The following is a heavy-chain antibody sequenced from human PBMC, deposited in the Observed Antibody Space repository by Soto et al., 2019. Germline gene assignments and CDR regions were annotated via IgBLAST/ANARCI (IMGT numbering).Heavy chain of an antibody. CDR2: IYYSGST. CDR1: GGSISSYY. J-gene: IGHJ3*02. Sequence: SETLSLTCTVSGGSISSYYWSWIRQPPGKGLEWIGYIYYSGSTNYNPSLKSRVTISVDTSKIQFSLKLSSVTAADTAVYYCARPRSPHDAFDIWGQGTMVTVSS. V-gene: IGHV4-59*01. CDR3: ARPRSPHDAFDI.